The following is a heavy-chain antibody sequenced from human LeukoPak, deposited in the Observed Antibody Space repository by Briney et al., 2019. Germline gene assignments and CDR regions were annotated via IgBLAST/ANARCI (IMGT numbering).Heavy chain of an antibody. CDR3: VSIDLDS. J-gene: IGHJ4*02. V-gene: IGHV1-24*01. D-gene: IGHD3-16*02. CDR1: GYTLTELS. CDR2: EDGGP. Sequence: GPVKVSCKVSGYTLTELSIHWVRQAPGKGLEWMGGEDGGPIYAQKFQGRVTMTEGTSTDTAYMDVSSLRSEDTAVYYCVSIDLDSWGQGTLVTVSS.